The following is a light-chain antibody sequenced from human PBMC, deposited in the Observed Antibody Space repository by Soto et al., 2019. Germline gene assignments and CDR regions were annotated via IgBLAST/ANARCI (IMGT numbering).Light chain of an antibody. CDR1: SGHSSYA. V-gene: IGLV4-69*01. J-gene: IGLJ7*01. Sequence: QPVLTQSPSASASLGASVKLTCTLSSGHSSYAIAWHQQQPEKGPRYLMKLNSDGSHSKGDGIPDRFSGSSSGAERYLTISSLQSEDEADYYCQTWGTGTHAVFGGGTQLT. CDR2: LNSDGSH. CDR3: QTWGTGTHAV.